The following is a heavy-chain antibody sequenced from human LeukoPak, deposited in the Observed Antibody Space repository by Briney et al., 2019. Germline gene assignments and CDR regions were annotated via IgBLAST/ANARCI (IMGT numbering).Heavy chain of an antibody. Sequence: PSETLSLTCTVSGCSITTGYYWGWIRQPPGKGLEWIGSIYHSGSTYYNPSLKSRITISVDTSKNQFSLKLTSVTAADTAVYYCARVLDYYGSGIYSFDYWGQGTLVTVSS. D-gene: IGHD3-10*01. CDR1: GCSITTGYY. J-gene: IGHJ4*02. CDR2: IYHSGST. CDR3: ARVLDYYGSGIYSFDY. V-gene: IGHV4-38-2*02.